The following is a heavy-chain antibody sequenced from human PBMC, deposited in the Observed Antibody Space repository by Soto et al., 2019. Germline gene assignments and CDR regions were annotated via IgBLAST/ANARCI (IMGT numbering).Heavy chain of an antibody. J-gene: IGHJ4*02. CDR1: GYTFSAYY. CDR3: MRGGWGDSPIDY. V-gene: IGHV1-2*02. D-gene: IGHD1-26*01. Sequence: QVYLLQSGAEVKRVGASVTVSCKTSGYTFSAYYVHWARRAPGRGFQWLGWINPSNEVTTFSEFFQGRITMTRDTSTNTVHMELNRLTSDDTAVYYCMRGGWGDSPIDYWGRGTQVTVSS. CDR2: INPSNEVT.